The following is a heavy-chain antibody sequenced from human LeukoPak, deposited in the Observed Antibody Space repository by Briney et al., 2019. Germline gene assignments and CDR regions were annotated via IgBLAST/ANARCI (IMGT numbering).Heavy chain of an antibody. D-gene: IGHD3-16*01. Sequence: PSETLSLTCTVSGGSISGYFWSWIRQSPGKGLEWIAYISYSGSTNYNPSLKSRLSISLDMSNNQFSLKLSSVTAADTAVYFCSRWGAVNAFDVWGQGTMVTVSA. CDR1: GGSISGYF. V-gene: IGHV4-59*01. J-gene: IGHJ3*01. CDR2: ISYSGST. CDR3: SRWGAVNAFDV.